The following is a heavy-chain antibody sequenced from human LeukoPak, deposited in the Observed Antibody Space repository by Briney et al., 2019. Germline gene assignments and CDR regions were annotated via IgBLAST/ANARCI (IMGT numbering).Heavy chain of an antibody. Sequence: SETLSLTCTVSGGSISSYYWSWIRQPPGKGLEWIGYIYYSGSTNYNPSLKSRVTISVDTSKNQFSLKLSSVTAADTAVYYCARHHYYDSSGPNYYMDVWGKGTTVTVSS. CDR1: GGSISSYY. J-gene: IGHJ6*03. D-gene: IGHD3-22*01. CDR3: ARHHYYDSSGPNYYMDV. CDR2: IYYSGST. V-gene: IGHV4-59*01.